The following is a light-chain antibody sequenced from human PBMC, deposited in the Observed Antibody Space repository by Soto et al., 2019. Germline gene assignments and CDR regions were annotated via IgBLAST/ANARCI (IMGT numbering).Light chain of an antibody. V-gene: IGKV3-20*01. Sequence: EIVLTQSPGALSWSPGEGATLTCSASAPISTSYVAWYRQRRGETPKLLIYSPSTRAADSSPGSSGSGSGTEVTLPISDREAEDSATYYCQQYGASPPATFGGGTRVEI. CDR1: APISTSY. CDR3: QQYGASPPAT. J-gene: IGKJ4*01. CDR2: SPS.